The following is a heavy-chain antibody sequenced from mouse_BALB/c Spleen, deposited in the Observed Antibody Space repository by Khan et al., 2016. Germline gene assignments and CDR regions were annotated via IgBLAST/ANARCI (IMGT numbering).Heavy chain of an antibody. V-gene: IGHV3-2*02. CDR1: GYSITSDYA. J-gene: IGHJ2*01. CDR3: ARDYYGSSYFDY. CDR2: ISYSGST. D-gene: IGHD1-1*01. Sequence: EVQLQESGPGLVKPSQSLSLTCTVTGYSITSDYAWNWIRQFPGNKLEWMGYISYSGSTSYNPSLKSRISITRDTSKNQFFLQLNSVTTEDTATYYCARDYYGSSYFDYCGQGTTLAVSS.